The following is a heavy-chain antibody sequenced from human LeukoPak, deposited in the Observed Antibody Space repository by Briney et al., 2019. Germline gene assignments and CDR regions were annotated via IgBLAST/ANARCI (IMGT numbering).Heavy chain of an antibody. CDR3: ARDGTNVDIVATPRSYYGMDV. J-gene: IGHJ6*02. CDR1: GFPFSTYA. D-gene: IGHD5-12*01. V-gene: IGHV3-23*01. Sequence: GGSLRLSCAASGFPFSTYAMNWVRQAPGKGLEWVSVITGSGGFTQYADSVKGRFTISRDNSKNTLYLQMNSLRAEDTAVYYCARDGTNVDIVATPRSYYGMDVWGQGTTVTVSS. CDR2: ITGSGGFT.